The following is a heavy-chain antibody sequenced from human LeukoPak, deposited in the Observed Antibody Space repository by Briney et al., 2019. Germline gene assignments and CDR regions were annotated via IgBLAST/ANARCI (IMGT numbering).Heavy chain of an antibody. CDR2: IYYSGST. Sequence: SETLSLTCTVSGGSIRSYYWSWIRQPPGKGLEWIGYIYYSGSTNYNPSLKSRVTISVDTSKNQFSLKLSSVTAADTAVYYCARVITMVRGVIIDYWGQGTLVTVSS. CDR3: ARVITMVRGVIIDY. CDR1: GGSIRSYY. V-gene: IGHV4-59*01. J-gene: IGHJ4*02. D-gene: IGHD3-10*01.